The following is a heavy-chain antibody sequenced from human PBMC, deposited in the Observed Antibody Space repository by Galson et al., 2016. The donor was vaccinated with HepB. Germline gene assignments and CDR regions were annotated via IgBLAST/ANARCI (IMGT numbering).Heavy chain of an antibody. CDR1: GFSLNTSGMC. J-gene: IGHJ3*02. CDR3: ARRTYLVDAFDI. Sequence: PALVKPTQTLTLTCTFSGFSLNTSGMCVSWIRQPPGKALEWLALIDWDDDKYYNPSLKTRLTISKDTSKNQVVLTMTNMDPVDTATYYCARRTYLVDAFDIWGQGTMVTVSS. V-gene: IGHV2-70*01. CDR2: IDWDDDK. D-gene: IGHD1-1*01.